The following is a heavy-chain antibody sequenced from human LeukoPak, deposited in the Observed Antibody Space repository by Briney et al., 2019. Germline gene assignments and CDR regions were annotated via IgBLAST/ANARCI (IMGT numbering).Heavy chain of an antibody. CDR1: GYTFTGYY. CDR3: ARDHGYSGYLDAFDV. J-gene: IGHJ3*01. CDR2: INPNSGDT. D-gene: IGHD5-12*01. V-gene: IGHV1-2*02. Sequence: ASLKVSCKASGYTFTGYYMHWIRQAPGQGLEWMGWINPNSGDTIHAQRFQGRVTMTRDTSISTAYMELSRLRSDDTAVYYCARDHGYSGYLDAFDVWGQETMVTVSP.